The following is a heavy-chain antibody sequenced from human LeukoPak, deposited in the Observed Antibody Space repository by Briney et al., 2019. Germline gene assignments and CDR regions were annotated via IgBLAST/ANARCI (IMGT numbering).Heavy chain of an antibody. V-gene: IGHV5-51*01. CDR3: VRHPYCSGDNCQGGFDF. CDR1: GYSFTSYW. Sequence: PGESLKISCKGSGYSFTSYWIGWVRQMPGKGLEWMGIIYPGDSDTRYSPSFQGQVNISVDKSISTAYLQWSSLKASDTAIYYCVRHPYCSGDNCQGGFDFWGQGTLVTVSS. J-gene: IGHJ4*02. D-gene: IGHD2-15*01. CDR2: IYPGDSDT.